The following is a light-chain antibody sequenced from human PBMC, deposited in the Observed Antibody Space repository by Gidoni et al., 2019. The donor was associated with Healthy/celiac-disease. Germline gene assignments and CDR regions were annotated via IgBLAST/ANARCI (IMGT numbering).Light chain of an antibody. CDR3: MQALQTPYT. CDR2: LGS. CDR1: QSLLHSNGYNS. J-gene: IGKJ2*01. Sequence: GEPASISCRSSQSLLHSNGYNSLDWYLQKPGQSPQLLIYLGSNRASGVPDRFSGSGSGTDFTLKISRVEAEDVGVYYCMQALQTPYTFGQGTQLETK. V-gene: IGKV2-28*01.